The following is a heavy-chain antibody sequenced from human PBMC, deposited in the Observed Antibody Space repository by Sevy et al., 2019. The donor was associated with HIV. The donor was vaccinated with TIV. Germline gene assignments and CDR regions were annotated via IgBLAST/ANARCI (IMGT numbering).Heavy chain of an antibody. CDR3: ARFYYTSGGLDY. V-gene: IGHV4-34*01. CDR2: INHSGNT. CDR1: GVSLPGYY. J-gene: IGHJ4*02. D-gene: IGHD3-10*01. Sequence: SETVSLTCAVYGVSLPGYYWNWIRQPPGKGLEWIGEINHSGNTNYNPSLKSRVTMLVDKSKNQFSLNLTSVTAADTAMYYCARFYYTSGGLDYWGQGSLVTVSS.